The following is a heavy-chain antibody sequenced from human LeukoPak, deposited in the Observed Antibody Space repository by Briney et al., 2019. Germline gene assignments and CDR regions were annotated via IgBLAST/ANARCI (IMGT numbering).Heavy chain of an antibody. Sequence: ASVKVSCKASGYTFTSYYMHWVRQAPGQGLEWMGIINPSGGSTSYAQKFQGRVTMTRDTSTSTVYMELSSLRSEDTAVYYCARSAVVVIAKNPYFDYWGQGTLVTVSS. D-gene: IGHD2-21*01. CDR2: INPSGGST. V-gene: IGHV1-46*01. CDR1: GYTFTSYY. CDR3: ARSAVVVIAKNPYFDY. J-gene: IGHJ4*02.